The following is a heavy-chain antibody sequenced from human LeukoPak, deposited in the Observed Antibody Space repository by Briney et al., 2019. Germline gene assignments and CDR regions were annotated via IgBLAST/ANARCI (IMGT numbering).Heavy chain of an antibody. J-gene: IGHJ4*02. CDR2: MNPNSGNT. D-gene: IGHD6-13*01. Sequence: AAVTVSFKASGYTFTTYDINWVRQAPGQGVEWVGWMNPNSGNTGYAQKFQGRVTMTRNTSISTAYMELSSLTSDDTAVYYCARDSTAAAGSYFDYWGQGTLVTVSS. V-gene: IGHV1-8*01. CDR1: GYTFTTYD. CDR3: ARDSTAAAGSYFDY.